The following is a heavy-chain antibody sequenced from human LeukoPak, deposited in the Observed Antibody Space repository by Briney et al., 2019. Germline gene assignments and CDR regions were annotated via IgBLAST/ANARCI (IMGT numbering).Heavy chain of an antibody. CDR2: ISSSGSTI. J-gene: IGHJ4*02. CDR3: ARNARYFDWPPGY. CDR1: GFTFSDYY. V-gene: IGHV3-11*01. D-gene: IGHD3-9*01. Sequence: GRSLRLSCATSGFTFSDYYMSWIRQAPGKGLGWVSYISSSGSTIYYADSVKGRFTISRDNAKNSLYLQMNSLRAEDTAVYYCARNARYFDWPPGYWGQGTLVTVSS.